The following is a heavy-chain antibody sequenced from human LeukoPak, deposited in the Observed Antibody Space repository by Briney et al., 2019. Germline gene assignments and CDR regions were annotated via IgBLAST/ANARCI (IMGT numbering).Heavy chain of an antibody. CDR2: ISSSGSTM. J-gene: IGHJ4*02. CDR1: GFTFSSYS. D-gene: IGHD3-22*01. Sequence: GGSLRLSCAASGFTFSSYSMNWVRQAPGKGLEWVSYISSSGSTMYYADSVKGRFTISRDNAKNSLYLQMNSLRAEDTAVYYCARDGGVEYYDSSNYYDYWGQGTLVTVSS. CDR3: ARDGGVEYYDSSNYYDY. V-gene: IGHV3-48*04.